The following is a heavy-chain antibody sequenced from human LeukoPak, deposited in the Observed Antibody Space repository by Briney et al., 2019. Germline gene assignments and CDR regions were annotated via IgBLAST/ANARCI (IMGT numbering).Heavy chain of an antibody. Sequence: PSETLSLTCVVSGHSISSGYYWDWIRQTPGKGLEWIGRVFHSGTTYYNPSLKSRVTISVGTSKNQFSLKLRSVTAADTAVYYCAKSESSSTSSYFDPWGQGTLVTVSS. V-gene: IGHV4-38-2*01. CDR1: GHSISSGYY. CDR3: AKSESSSTSSYFDP. J-gene: IGHJ5*02. D-gene: IGHD2-2*01. CDR2: VFHSGTT.